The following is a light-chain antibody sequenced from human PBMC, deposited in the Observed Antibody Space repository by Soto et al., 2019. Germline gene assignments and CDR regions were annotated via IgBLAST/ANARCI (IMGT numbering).Light chain of an antibody. V-gene: IGKV1-39*01. CDR3: QQSYSSPLT. J-gene: IGKJ4*01. CDR2: AAS. CDR1: QTISRN. Sequence: DIQMTQSPSSLSASVGDRVNITCRASQTISRNLNWSQHKPGKAPKFLTSAASSLQSGVPSRFSGSGSGTDFTLTISSLQPEDFATYVCQQSYSSPLTFGGGTKVEIK.